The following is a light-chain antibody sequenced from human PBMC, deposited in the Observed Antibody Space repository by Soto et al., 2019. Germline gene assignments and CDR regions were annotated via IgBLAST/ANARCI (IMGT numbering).Light chain of an antibody. Sequence: DIQMTQSPSSLSASVGARVSITCQASQDIRTSLSWFQQKPGRAPKLLIYGASYLETGVPSRFRGSGSGTDFTFTISSLQPEDIGTYYCQHYDNLPTFTFGPGTKVDIK. CDR3: QHYDNLPTFT. CDR2: GAS. V-gene: IGKV1-33*01. CDR1: QDIRTS. J-gene: IGKJ3*01.